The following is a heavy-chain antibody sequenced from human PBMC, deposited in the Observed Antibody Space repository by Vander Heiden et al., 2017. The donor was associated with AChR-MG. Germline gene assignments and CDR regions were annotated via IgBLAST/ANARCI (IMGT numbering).Heavy chain of an antibody. D-gene: IGHD3-16*01. V-gene: IGHV1-69*01. CDR3: ARVESYADYAGRFQF. Sequence: QVQLVQSGAEVKKPGSSVKVPCKASGGTFSSYPFSWVRQAPGHGLEWIGGFIPLFSAPNYALKFQGRLTITADDSTSTMYMELSSLTSEDTAVYYCARVESYADYAGRFQFWGQGTLLTVSS. CDR2: FIPLFSAP. CDR1: GGTFSSYP. J-gene: IGHJ1*01.